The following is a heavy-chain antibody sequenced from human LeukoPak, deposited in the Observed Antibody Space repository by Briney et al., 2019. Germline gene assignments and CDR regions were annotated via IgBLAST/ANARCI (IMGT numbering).Heavy chain of an antibody. CDR2: ISSSSSYI. CDR3: ARDYDSSGYYDPTFDY. V-gene: IGHV3-21*01. D-gene: IGHD3-22*01. Sequence: GGSLRLSCAASGFTFSSYAMSWVRQAPGKGLEWVSSISSSSSYIYYADSVKGRFTISRDNAKNSLYLQMNSLRAEDTAVYYCARDYDSSGYYDPTFDYWGQGTLVTVSS. CDR1: GFTFSSYA. J-gene: IGHJ4*02.